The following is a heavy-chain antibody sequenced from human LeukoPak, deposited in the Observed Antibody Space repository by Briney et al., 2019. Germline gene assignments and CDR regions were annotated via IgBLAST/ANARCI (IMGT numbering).Heavy chain of an antibody. CDR3: ARQKGYCSGGSCYANWFDP. J-gene: IGHJ5*02. V-gene: IGHV4-59*08. CDR1: GGSLSSYY. D-gene: IGHD2-15*01. CDR2: IYYSGST. Sequence: SETLSLTCTVSGGSLSSYYWSWIRQPPGKGLEWIGYIYYSGSTNYNPSLKSRVTISVDTSKNQFSLKLSSVTAADTAVYYCARQKGYCSGGSCYANWFDPWGQGTLVTVSS.